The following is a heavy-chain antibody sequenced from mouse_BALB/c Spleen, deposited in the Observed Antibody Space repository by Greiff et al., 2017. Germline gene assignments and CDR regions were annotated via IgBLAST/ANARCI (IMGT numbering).Heavy chain of an antibody. V-gene: IGHV5-17*02. CDR1: GFTFSSFG. J-gene: IGHJ2*01. CDR2: ISSGSSTI. D-gene: IGHD1-2*01. Sequence: EVQGVESGGGLVQPGGSRKLSCAASGFTFSSFGMHWVRQAPEKGLEWVAYISSGSSTIYYADTVKGRFTISRDNPKNTLFLQMTSLRSEDTAMYYCARSYGYGFDYWGQGTTLTVSS. CDR3: ARSYGYGFDY.